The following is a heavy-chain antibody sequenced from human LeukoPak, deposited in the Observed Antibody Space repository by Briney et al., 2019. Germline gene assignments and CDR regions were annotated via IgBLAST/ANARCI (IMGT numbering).Heavy chain of an antibody. Sequence: ASVKVSCKASGGTFSSYAISWVRQAPGRGLEWMGGIIPIFGTANYAQKFQGRVTITADESTSTAYMELSSLRSEDTAVYYCARDSYGGQNYFDYWGQGTLVTVSS. J-gene: IGHJ4*02. CDR3: ARDSYGGQNYFDY. CDR1: GGTFSSYA. V-gene: IGHV1-69*13. D-gene: IGHD4-23*01. CDR2: IIPIFGTA.